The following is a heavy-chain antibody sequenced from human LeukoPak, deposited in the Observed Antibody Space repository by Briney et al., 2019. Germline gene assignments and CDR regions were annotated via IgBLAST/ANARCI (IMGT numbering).Heavy chain of an antibody. J-gene: IGHJ4*02. CDR1: GGSISSSSYY. CDR3: AREGYCSGGSCHPTGY. Sequence: SETLSLTCTVSGGSISSSSYYWGWIRQPPGKGLEWIGSIYYSGSTYYNPSLKSRVTISVDTSKNQSSLKLSSVTAADTAVYYCAREGYCSGGSCHPTGYWGQGTLVTVSS. V-gene: IGHV4-39*02. CDR2: IYYSGST. D-gene: IGHD2-15*01.